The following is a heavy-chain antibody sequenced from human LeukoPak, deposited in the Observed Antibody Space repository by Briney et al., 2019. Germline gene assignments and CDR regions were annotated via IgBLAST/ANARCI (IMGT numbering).Heavy chain of an antibody. CDR1: GGSISSYY. J-gene: IGHJ4*02. V-gene: IGHV4-59*08. CDR3: ARNYNYGRYFFDS. CDR2: MYYSGST. D-gene: IGHD3-10*01. Sequence: PSETLSLTCTVSGGSISSYYWSWIRQPPGKGLEWIGYMYYSGSTNYNPSLRSRVTISVDTSKNQFSLKLSSVTAADTAVYYCARNYNYGRYFFDSWGQGILVTVSS.